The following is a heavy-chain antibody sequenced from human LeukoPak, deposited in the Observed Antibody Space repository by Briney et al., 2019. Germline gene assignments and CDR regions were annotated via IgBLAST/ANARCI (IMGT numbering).Heavy chain of an antibody. D-gene: IGHD2-2*01. J-gene: IGHJ6*03. CDR2: IYSGGST. Sequence: GGSLRLSCAASGFTVSSNYMTWVRQAPGKGLEWVSVIYSGGSTYYADSVKGRFTISRDNSKNMLYLQMNSLRAEDTAIYYCAKDLWSSTSGYYYYMDVWDKGTTVTVSS. CDR1: GFTVSSNY. V-gene: IGHV3-53*01. CDR3: AKDLWSSTSGYYYYMDV.